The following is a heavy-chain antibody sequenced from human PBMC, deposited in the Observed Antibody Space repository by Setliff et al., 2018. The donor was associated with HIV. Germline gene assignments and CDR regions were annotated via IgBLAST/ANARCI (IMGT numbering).Heavy chain of an antibody. CDR2: MNPNSGNT. D-gene: IGHD2-8*02. V-gene: IGHV1-8*01. J-gene: IGHJ6*02. CDR1: GGTFSSQD. Sequence: GASVKVSCKASGGTFSSQDINWVRQATGQGLEWMGWMNPNSGNTGYAPKFQGRVTMTRDTSINKAYMELSSLTSDDTAVYYCASTWSRVPYYLMDVWGQGTTVTVSS. CDR3: ASTWSRVPYYLMDV.